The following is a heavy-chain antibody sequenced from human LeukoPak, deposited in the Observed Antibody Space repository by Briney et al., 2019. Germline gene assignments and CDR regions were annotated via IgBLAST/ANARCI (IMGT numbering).Heavy chain of an antibody. D-gene: IGHD4-17*01. CDR1: GFTFSSYA. CDR2: SSHDGTVE. Sequence: PGGSLRLSCAASGFTFSSYAMHWVRQAPGKGLEWVAFSSHDGTVEYYPDSVRGRFTISRDNSKNTLDLQMNSLRPDDTGVYFCARVGEHDYGETFYWKPMDVWGQGTTVTVSS. CDR3: ARVGEHDYGETFYWKPMDV. V-gene: IGHV3-30-3*01. J-gene: IGHJ6*02.